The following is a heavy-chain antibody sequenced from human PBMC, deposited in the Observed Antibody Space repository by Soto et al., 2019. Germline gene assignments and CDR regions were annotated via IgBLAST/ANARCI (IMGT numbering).Heavy chain of an antibody. CDR2: ISYDGSNK. J-gene: IGHJ6*02. CDR1: GFTFSSYG. V-gene: IGHV3-30*18. Sequence: GGTLRLCCAASGFTFSSYGMHWVRQAPGKGLEWVAVISYDGSNKYYADSVKGRFTISRDNSKNTLYLQMNSLRAEDTAVYYCAKDLAVAYYDFWSGYHTFYYYYYGMDVWGQGTTVTVSS. D-gene: IGHD3-3*01. CDR3: AKDLAVAYYDFWSGYHTFYYYYYGMDV.